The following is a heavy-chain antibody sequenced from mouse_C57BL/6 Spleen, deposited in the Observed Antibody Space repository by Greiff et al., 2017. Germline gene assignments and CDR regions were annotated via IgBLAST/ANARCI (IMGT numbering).Heavy chain of an antibody. Sequence: VQLQQPGTELVKPGASVKLSCKASGYTFTSYWMHWVKQRPGQGLEWIGNINPSNGGTNYNEKFKSKATLTVDKSSSTAYMQLSSLTSEDSAVXYCARTYSNYPYYFDYWGQGTTLTVSS. D-gene: IGHD2-5*01. J-gene: IGHJ2*01. CDR2: INPSNGGT. CDR3: ARTYSNYPYYFDY. CDR1: GYTFTSYW. V-gene: IGHV1-53*01.